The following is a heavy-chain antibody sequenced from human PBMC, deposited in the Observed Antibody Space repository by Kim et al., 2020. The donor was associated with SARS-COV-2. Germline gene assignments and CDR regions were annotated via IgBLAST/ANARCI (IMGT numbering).Heavy chain of an antibody. Sequence: ASVKVSCKASGYTFTGYYMHWVRQAPGQGLEWMGWINPNSGGTNYAQKFQGRVTMTRDTSISTAYMELSRLRSDDTAVYYCARDRYFWSGPRYYYYYYMDVWGKGTTVTVSS. J-gene: IGHJ6*03. CDR3: ARDRYFWSGPRYYYYYYMDV. CDR2: INPNSGGT. V-gene: IGHV1-2*02. D-gene: IGHD3-3*01. CDR1: GYTFTGYY.